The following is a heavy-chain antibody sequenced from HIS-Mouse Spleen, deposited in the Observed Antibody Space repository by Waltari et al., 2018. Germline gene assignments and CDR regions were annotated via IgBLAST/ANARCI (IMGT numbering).Heavy chain of an antibody. CDR1: GFSLSTSGMC. J-gene: IGHJ4*02. D-gene: IGHD6-19*01. V-gene: IGHV2-70*15. Sequence: QVTLRESGPALVKPTQTLTLTCTFSGFSLSTSGMCVSWIRQPPGKAREGLARIDWDDDKHYSKSLKSRLTISKDTSKNQLVLTITNMDPVDTATYYCARIAEGYSSGWYAFDYWGQGTLVTVSS. CDR2: IDWDDDK. CDR3: ARIAEGYSSGWYAFDY.